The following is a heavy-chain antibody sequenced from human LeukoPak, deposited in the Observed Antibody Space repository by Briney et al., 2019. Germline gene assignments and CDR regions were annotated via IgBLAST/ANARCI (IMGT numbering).Heavy chain of an antibody. CDR3: ARTVTTQGDAFDI. V-gene: IGHV5-51*01. Sequence: GKSLKISCKGSGYSFTSYWIGWVRQMPGKGLEWMGIIYPGDSDTRYSPSFQGQVTISADKSISTAYLQWSSLKASDTAMYYCARTVTTQGDAFDIWGQGTMVTVSS. CDR1: GYSFTSYW. J-gene: IGHJ3*02. CDR2: IYPGDSDT. D-gene: IGHD4-17*01.